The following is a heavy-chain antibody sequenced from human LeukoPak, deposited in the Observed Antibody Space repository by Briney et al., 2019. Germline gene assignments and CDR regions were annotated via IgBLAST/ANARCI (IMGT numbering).Heavy chain of an antibody. Sequence: GGSLRLSCAASGFTFSSYWMHRVRQAPGKGLVWVSRINTDGSSTSYADSVKGRFTISRDNAKNTLYLQMNSLRDEDTAVYHCARDRKSSGLPFDYWGQGTLVTVSS. CDR1: GFTFSSYW. CDR2: INTDGSST. CDR3: ARDRKSSGLPFDY. V-gene: IGHV3-74*01. D-gene: IGHD6-19*01. J-gene: IGHJ4*02.